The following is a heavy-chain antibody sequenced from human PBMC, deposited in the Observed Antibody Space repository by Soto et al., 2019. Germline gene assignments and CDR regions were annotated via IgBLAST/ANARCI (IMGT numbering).Heavy chain of an antibody. V-gene: IGHV4-4*02. D-gene: IGHD1-26*01. J-gene: IGHJ4*02. CDR2: IFHSGST. CDR1: GGSISNSNW. CDR3: AHRPIVGAAI. Sequence: PSETLSLTCAVFGGSISNSNWWTWVRQPPGKGLDWIGEIFHSGSTNYNSSLMGRVTISVDKANNQFSLKLSSVTAADTAVYYRAHRPIVGAAIWGQGTLVTVS.